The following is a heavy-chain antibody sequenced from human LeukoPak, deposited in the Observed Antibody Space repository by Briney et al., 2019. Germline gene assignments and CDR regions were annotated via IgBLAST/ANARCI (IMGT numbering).Heavy chain of an antibody. CDR2: ISSSSSYI. CDR3: ARDRLAVAGPPEDFDY. D-gene: IGHD6-19*01. J-gene: IGHJ4*02. Sequence: TTGGSLRLSCAASGFTFSSYSMIWVRQAPGKGLEWVLSISSSSSYIYYADSVKGRFTISRDNAKNSLYLQMNSLRAEDTAVYYCARDRLAVAGPPEDFDYWGQGTLVTVSS. V-gene: IGHV3-21*01. CDR1: GFTFSSYS.